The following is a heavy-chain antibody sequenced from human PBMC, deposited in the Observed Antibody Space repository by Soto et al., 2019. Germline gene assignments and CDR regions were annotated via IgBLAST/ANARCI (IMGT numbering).Heavy chain of an antibody. CDR3: ARGGHDYIWGSYRDYYYYYYMDV. CDR1: GGSFSGYY. Sequence: PSETLSLTCAVYGGSFSGYYWSWIRQPPGKGLEWIGEINHSGSTNYNPSLKSRVTISVDTSKNQFSLKLSSVTAADTAVYYCARGGHDYIWGSYRDYYYYYYMDVWGKGTTVTVSS. V-gene: IGHV4-34*01. CDR2: INHSGST. J-gene: IGHJ6*03. D-gene: IGHD3-16*02.